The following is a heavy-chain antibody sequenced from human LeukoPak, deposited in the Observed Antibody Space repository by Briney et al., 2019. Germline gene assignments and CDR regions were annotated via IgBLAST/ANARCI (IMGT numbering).Heavy chain of an antibody. V-gene: IGHV3-7*01. Sequence: GGSLRLSWAASGFTFSSYWMSWVRQAPGKGLEWVANIKQDGSERYYVDSVKGRFTISRDNAKNSLYLQMNSLRAEDTAVYYCARVSYGDYNLLYYFDYWGQGTLVTVSS. CDR1: GFTFSSYW. CDR2: IKQDGSER. CDR3: ARVSYGDYNLLYYFDY. J-gene: IGHJ4*02. D-gene: IGHD4-17*01.